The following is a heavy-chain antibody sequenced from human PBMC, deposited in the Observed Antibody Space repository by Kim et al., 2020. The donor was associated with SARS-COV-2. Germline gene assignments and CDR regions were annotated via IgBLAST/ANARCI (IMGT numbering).Heavy chain of an antibody. Sequence: SETLSLTCTVSGGSISSSSYYWGWIRQPPGKGLEWIGSIYYSGSTYYNPSLKSRVTISVDTSKNQFSLKLSSVTAADTAVYYCASEVVMAPGTVSWTYYYYGMDVWGQGTTVTVSS. CDR1: GGSISSSSYY. D-gene: IGHD3-16*01. CDR3: ASEVVMAPGTVSWTYYYYGMDV. CDR2: IYYSGST. V-gene: IGHV4-39*07. J-gene: IGHJ6*02.